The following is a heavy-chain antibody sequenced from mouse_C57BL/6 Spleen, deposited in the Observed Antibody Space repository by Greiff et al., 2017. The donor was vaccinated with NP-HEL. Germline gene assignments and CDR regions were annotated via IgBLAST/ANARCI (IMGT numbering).Heavy chain of an antibody. V-gene: IGHV7-3*01. CDR2: IRNKANGYTT. CDR1: GFTFTDYY. CDR3: ARYPPQLGRDWYFDV. J-gene: IGHJ1*03. D-gene: IGHD4-1*02. Sequence: EVQGVESGGGLVQPGGSLSLSCAASGFTFTDYYMSWVRQPPGKALEWLGFIRNKANGYTTEYSASVKGRFTISSDNSQSILYLQMNALRAEDSATYYCARYPPQLGRDWYFDVWGTGTTVTVSS.